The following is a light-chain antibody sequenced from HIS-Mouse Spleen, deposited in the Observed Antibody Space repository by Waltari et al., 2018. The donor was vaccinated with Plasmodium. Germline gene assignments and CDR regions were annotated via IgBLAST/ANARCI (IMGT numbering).Light chain of an antibody. Sequence: SYELTQPPSVSVSPGQTARITCSGDALPKKYAYWYQQKSGQAPVLVIYEDSKRPSGIPGGCSGSSSGTMATLTSSGAQVEDEADYYCYSTDSSGNHRVFGGGTKLTVL. J-gene: IGLJ3*02. CDR1: ALPKKY. CDR2: EDS. CDR3: YSTDSSGNHRV. V-gene: IGLV3-10*01.